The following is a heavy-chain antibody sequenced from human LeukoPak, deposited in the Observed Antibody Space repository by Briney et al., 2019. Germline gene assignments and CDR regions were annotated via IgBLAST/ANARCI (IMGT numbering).Heavy chain of an antibody. V-gene: IGHV3-11*01. CDR2: ISSSGSTI. J-gene: IGHJ3*02. CDR3: AIKSRDYHDRKKQPAFDI. D-gene: IGHD3-22*01. CDR1: GFTFSDYY. Sequence: GGSLRLSCAASGFTFSDYYMSWIRQAPGKGLEWVSYISSSGSTIYYADSVKGRFTISRDNAKNSLYLQMNSLRAEDTAVYYCAIKSRDYHDRKKQPAFDIWGQGTMVTVSS.